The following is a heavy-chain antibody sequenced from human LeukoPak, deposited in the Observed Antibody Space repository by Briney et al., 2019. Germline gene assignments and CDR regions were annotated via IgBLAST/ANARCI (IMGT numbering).Heavy chain of an antibody. D-gene: IGHD2-15*01. CDR2: ISTDGSRP. Sequence: GGSLRLSCAASGFTFSSHWMHWVRQAPGKGLAWVSGISTDGSRPRYADSVNGRFTISRDNAKNTLYLRMNSLRAEDTAVYFCVRDGQGSTPLDYWGQGTLVTVSS. V-gene: IGHV3-74*01. CDR1: GFTFSSHW. J-gene: IGHJ4*02. CDR3: VRDGQGSTPLDY.